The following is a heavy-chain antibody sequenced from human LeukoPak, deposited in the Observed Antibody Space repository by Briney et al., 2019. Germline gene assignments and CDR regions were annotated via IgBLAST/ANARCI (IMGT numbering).Heavy chain of an antibody. CDR3: ARGVRIAVADPHLDY. CDR2: INHSGST. D-gene: IGHD6-19*01. CDR1: SGSVSSTSYS. V-gene: IGHV4-39*07. Sequence: PSETLSLTCTVSSGSVSSTSYSWGWIRQPPGKGLEWIGEINHSGSTYCNPSLKSRVTISVDTSMKQFSLKLSSVTAADTAVYYCARGVRIAVADPHLDYWGQGTLVTVSA. J-gene: IGHJ4*02.